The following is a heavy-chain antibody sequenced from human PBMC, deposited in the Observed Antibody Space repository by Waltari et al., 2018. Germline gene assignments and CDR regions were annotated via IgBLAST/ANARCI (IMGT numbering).Heavy chain of an antibody. Sequence: QVQLQESGPGLVKPSETPSLTCAVSGYSIRSGYYWGWIRQPPGKGLELIGSIYHSGSTYYNPSLKSRVTISVDTSKNQFSLKLSSVTAADTAVYYCASPGDSVTTGDAFDIWGQGTMVTVSS. CDR2: IYHSGST. D-gene: IGHD4-17*01. CDR1: GYSIRSGYY. CDR3: ASPGDSVTTGDAFDI. V-gene: IGHV4-38-2*01. J-gene: IGHJ3*02.